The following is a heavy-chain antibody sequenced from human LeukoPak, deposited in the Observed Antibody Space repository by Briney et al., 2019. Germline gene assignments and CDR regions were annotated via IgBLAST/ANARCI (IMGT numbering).Heavy chain of an antibody. Sequence: GGSLRLSCAASGFTFDDYAMHWVRQAPGKGLEWVSLITWDGDSTYYADSVKGRFTISRDNSKNYLYLQMNSLRAEDTALYYCAKDTRYYYDSSGYQDYWGQGTLVTVSS. CDR2: ITWDGDST. V-gene: IGHV3-43D*03. J-gene: IGHJ4*02. D-gene: IGHD3-22*01. CDR1: GFTFDDYA. CDR3: AKDTRYYYDSSGYQDY.